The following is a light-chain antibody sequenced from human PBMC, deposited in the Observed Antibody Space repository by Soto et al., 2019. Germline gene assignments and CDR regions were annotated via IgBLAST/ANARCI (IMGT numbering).Light chain of an antibody. CDR2: AAS. CDR1: QGISNY. CDR3: QNQDSAPIT. J-gene: IGKJ5*01. V-gene: IGKV1-27*01. Sequence: DIQMTKSPSSLSASVVYSVTITCRASQGISNYLAWYQQKTGKVQNILIYAASTLQSGVQSRFSGSGSGTDLTLTISSLQQGEGATDDGQNQDSAPITGGQVTRLEIK.